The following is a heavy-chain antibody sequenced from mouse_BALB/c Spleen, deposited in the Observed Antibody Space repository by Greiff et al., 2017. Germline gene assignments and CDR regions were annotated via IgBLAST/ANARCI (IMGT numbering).Heavy chain of an antibody. Sequence: QVQLKESGPELVKPGASVRISCKASGYTFTSYYIHWVKQRPGQGLEWIGWIYPGNVNTKYNEKFKGKATLTADKSSSTAYMQLSSLTSEDSAVYFCAIGDDGYPWFAYWGQGTLVTVSA. D-gene: IGHD2-3*01. CDR2: IYPGNVNT. V-gene: IGHV1S56*01. CDR3: AIGDDGYPWFAY. J-gene: IGHJ3*01. CDR1: GYTFTSYY.